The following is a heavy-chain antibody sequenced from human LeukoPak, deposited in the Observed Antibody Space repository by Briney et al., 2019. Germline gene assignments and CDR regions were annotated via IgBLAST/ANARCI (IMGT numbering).Heavy chain of an antibody. Sequence: SETLSLTCAVYGASFSTYHWSWIRQPPGKGLEWIGEINHRGSTNYNPSLKSRVTISVDTSKNHFSLRLSSVTAADTAVYYCAGYGSGSDYYAASWGQGTLVTVSS. J-gene: IGHJ5*02. D-gene: IGHD3-10*01. CDR3: AGYGSGSDYYAAS. V-gene: IGHV4-34*01. CDR2: INHRGST. CDR1: GASFSTYH.